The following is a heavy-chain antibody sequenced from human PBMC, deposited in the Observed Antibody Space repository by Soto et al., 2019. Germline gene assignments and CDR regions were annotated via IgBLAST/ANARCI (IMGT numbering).Heavy chain of an antibody. D-gene: IGHD2-2*01. CDR3: ATTSCPIPDTGGDAFDI. J-gene: IGHJ3*02. V-gene: IGHV3-53*01. Sequence: GGSLRLSCAASGFTVSSNYMSWVRQAPGKGLEWVSVIYSGGSTYYADSVKGRFTISRDNSKNTLYLQMNSLRAEDTAVYYCATTSCPIPDTGGDAFDIWGQGTMVTVSS. CDR2: IYSGGST. CDR1: GFTVSSNY.